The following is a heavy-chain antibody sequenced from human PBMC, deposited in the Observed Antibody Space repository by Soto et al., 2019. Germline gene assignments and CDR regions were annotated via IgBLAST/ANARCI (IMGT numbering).Heavy chain of an antibody. D-gene: IGHD3-10*01. CDR3: ARIKSGGEGGHYYYYGMDV. V-gene: IGHV4-59*01. Sequence: QVQLQESGPGLVKPSETLSLTCTVSGGSISSYYWSWIRQPPGKGLEWIGFIYYNGDTKYNPSLKRRVTISVATSKNQFSLKLNSVTAADTAVYYCARIKSGGEGGHYYYYGMDVWGQGTTVTVSS. CDR2: IYYNGDT. J-gene: IGHJ6*02. CDR1: GGSISSYY.